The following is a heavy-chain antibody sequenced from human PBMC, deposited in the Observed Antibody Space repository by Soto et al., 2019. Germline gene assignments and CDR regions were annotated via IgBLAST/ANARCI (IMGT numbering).Heavy chain of an antibody. CDR1: GFSLITPGMC. V-gene: IGHV2-70*11. CDR2: IDWDGEH. D-gene: IGHD2-21*02. Sequence: SGPTLVNPTQTLTLTCTFSGFSLITPGMCVNWIRQPPGKALEWLARIDWDGEHHYNTSLRTRLTLSRDTSKNLVVLTMTNMDPVDKATYYCERILTATCKGEYWG. J-gene: IGHJ4*01. CDR3: ERILTATCKGEY.